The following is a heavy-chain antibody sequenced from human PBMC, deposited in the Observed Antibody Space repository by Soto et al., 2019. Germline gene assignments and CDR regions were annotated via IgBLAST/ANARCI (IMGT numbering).Heavy chain of an antibody. D-gene: IGHD5-18*01. CDR3: ARDHPHSYGVYHFDY. CDR1: GGSISSGGYS. V-gene: IGHV4-30-2*01. J-gene: IGHJ4*02. CDR2: IYHSGST. Sequence: SETLSLTCAVSGGSISSGGYSWSWIRQPPGKGLEWIGYIYHSGSTYYNPSLKSRVTISVDRSKNQFSLKLSSVTAADTAVYYCARDHPHSYGVYHFDYWGQGTPVTVS.